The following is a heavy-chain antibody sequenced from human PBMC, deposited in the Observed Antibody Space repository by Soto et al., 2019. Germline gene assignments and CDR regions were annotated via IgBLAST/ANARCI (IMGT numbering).Heavy chain of an antibody. CDR3: AKRTVGWYFDL. J-gene: IGHJ2*01. D-gene: IGHD4-17*01. CDR2: ISGSGGST. V-gene: IGHV3-23*01. CDR1: GFTFSSYA. Sequence: EVQLLESGGGLVQPGGSLRLSCAASGFTFSSYAMSWVRQAPGKGLEWVSAISGSGGSTYYADSVRGQLTISRDNSKNTLYLQMNSLRAEDTAVYYCAKRTVGWYFDLWGRGTLVTVSS.